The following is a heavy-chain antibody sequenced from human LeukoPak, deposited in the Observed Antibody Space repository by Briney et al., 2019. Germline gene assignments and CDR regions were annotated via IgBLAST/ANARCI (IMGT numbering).Heavy chain of an antibody. CDR3: ALGRVVGATDPAYYYYGMDV. V-gene: IGHV1-2*04. CDR2: INPNSGGT. J-gene: IGHJ6*02. D-gene: IGHD1-26*01. Sequence: ASVKVSCKASGYTFTGYYMHWVRQAPGQGLEWMGWINPNSGGTNYAQKFQGWVTMTRDTSISTAYMELSRLRSDDTAVYYCALGRVVGATDPAYYYYGMDVWGQGTTVTVSS. CDR1: GYTFTGYY.